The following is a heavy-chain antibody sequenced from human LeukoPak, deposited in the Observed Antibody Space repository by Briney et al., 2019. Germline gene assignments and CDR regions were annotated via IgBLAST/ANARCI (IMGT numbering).Heavy chain of an antibody. CDR2: ISYSGIT. CDR1: GGSISSGGYY. D-gene: IGHD4-17*01. J-gene: IGHJ3*02. V-gene: IGHV4-31*03. Sequence: SETLSLTCTVSGGSISSGGYYWSWIRPHPGQGLEWSGYISYSGITYYSPSIKSRVTMSVDKSKNQFSLKLSSVTAADTAVYYCGRWFQSYGDYVPVFDIWGQGTMVTVSS. CDR3: GRWFQSYGDYVPVFDI.